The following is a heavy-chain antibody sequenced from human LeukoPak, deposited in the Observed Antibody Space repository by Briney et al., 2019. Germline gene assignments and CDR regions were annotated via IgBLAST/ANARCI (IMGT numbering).Heavy chain of an antibody. J-gene: IGHJ4*02. D-gene: IGHD3-10*01. CDR1: GFTFSSYA. V-gene: IGHV3-23*01. Sequence: GGSLRLSCAASGFTFSSYAMSWVRQAPGKGLEWVSAISGSGGSTYYADSVKGRFTISRDNSKNTLYLQMNSLRAEDTAVYYCARGGVSVYYYGSGSYPYYFDYWGQGTLVTVSS. CDR3: ARGGVSVYYYGSGSYPYYFDY. CDR2: ISGSGGST.